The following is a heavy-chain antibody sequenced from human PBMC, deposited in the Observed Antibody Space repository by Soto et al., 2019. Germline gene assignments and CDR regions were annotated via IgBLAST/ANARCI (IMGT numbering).Heavy chain of an antibody. D-gene: IGHD5-18*01. J-gene: IGHJ6*03. CDR1: GGSISSYY. CDR3: ARQGYGYGFGYYYYYMDV. V-gene: IGHV4-59*08. Sequence: QVQLQESGPGLVKPSETLSLTCTVSGGSISSYYWSWIRQPPGKGLEWIGYIYYSGSTNYNPSLKSRVTISVDTSKNQFSLKLSSVTAADTAVYYCARQGYGYGFGYYYYYMDVWGKGTTVTVSS. CDR2: IYYSGST.